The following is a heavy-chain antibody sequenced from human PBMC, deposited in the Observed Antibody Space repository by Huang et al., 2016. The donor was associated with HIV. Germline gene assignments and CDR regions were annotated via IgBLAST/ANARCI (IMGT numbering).Heavy chain of an antibody. J-gene: IGHJ4*02. Sequence: QVQLVQSGAEMKKSGSSVKVSCKASGGPVSSFSFTWVRQAPGHGLEWMGGIRPLHDTKDLAQKFRGRVTLTADESTNTGFMELSGLTSQDTAVYYWARGVGNSNRGFDIWGQGTLVTVS. CDR1: GGPVSSFS. CDR2: IRPLHDTK. V-gene: IGHV1-69*13. D-gene: IGHD5-18*01. CDR3: ARGVGNSNRGFDI.